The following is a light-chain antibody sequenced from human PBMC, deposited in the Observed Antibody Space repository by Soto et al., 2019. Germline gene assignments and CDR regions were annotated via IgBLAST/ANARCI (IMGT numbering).Light chain of an antibody. Sequence: EIVLTQSPGTLSLSPGERATLSCRASQSVSSRYLAWYQQTPGQALRLLIYGASSRATGIPDRFSGSGSGTDFTLTISSLQSEDFAVYYCQQYNNWPPYTFGQGTKLEIK. CDR1: QSVSSRY. CDR3: QQYNNWPPYT. J-gene: IGKJ2*01. CDR2: GAS. V-gene: IGKV3-20*01.